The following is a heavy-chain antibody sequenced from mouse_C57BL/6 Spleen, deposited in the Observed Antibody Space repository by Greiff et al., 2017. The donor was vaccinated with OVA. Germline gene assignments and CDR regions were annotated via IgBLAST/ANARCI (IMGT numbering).Heavy chain of an antibody. D-gene: IGHD2-3*01. CDR1: GFTFSSYA. V-gene: IGHV5-4*03. CDR2: ISDGGSYT. J-gene: IGHJ2*01. CDR3: ARGNDGYYGFDY. Sequence: DVMLVESGGGLVKPGGSLKLSCAASGFTFSSYAMSWVRQTPEKRLEWVATISDGGSYTYYPDNVKGRFTISRDNAKNNLYLQMSHLKSEDTAMYYCARGNDGYYGFDYWGQGTTLTVSS.